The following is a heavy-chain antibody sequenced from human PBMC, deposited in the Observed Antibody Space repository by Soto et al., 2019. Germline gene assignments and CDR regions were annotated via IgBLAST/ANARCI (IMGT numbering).Heavy chain of an antibody. CDR2: IIPMFGTA. CDR3: ARDSSGYYFHDWYFDL. D-gene: IGHD3-22*01. Sequence: QVQLVQSGAEVKKPGSSVKVSCTASGGTFSSYGFSWVRQVPGQGLEWMGGIIPMFGTANYAQKFQGRVTITADESTSTAYMELSSLRSEDTAVYYCARDSSGYYFHDWYFDLWGRGTLVTVSS. V-gene: IGHV1-69*12. J-gene: IGHJ2*01. CDR1: GGTFSSYG.